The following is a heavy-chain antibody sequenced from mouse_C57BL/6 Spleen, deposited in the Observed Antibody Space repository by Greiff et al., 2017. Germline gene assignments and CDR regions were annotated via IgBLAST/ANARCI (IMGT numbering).Heavy chain of an antibody. D-gene: IGHD4-1*01. CDR3: ARKGKLLMDY. CDR1: GYTFTDYY. CDR2: INPNNGGT. V-gene: IGHV1-26*01. J-gene: IGHJ4*01. Sequence: EVQLQQSGPELVKPGASVKISCKASGYTFTDYYMNWVKQSHGKSLEWIGDINPNNGGTSYNQKFKGKATLTVDKSSSTAYMELRSLTSEDSAVYYCARKGKLLMDYWGQGTSVTVSS.